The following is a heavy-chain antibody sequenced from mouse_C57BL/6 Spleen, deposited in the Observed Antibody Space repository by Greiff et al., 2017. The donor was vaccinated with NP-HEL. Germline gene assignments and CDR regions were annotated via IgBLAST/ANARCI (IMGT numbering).Heavy chain of an antibody. CDR3: ARRYGGAMDY. D-gene: IGHD2-10*02. CDR2: LYPGDGDT. V-gene: IGHV1-82*01. CDR1: GYAFSSSW. Sequence: VQLQQSGPELVKPGASVKISCKASGYAFSSSWMNWVKQRPGKGLEWIGRLYPGDGDTNYNGKFKGKATLTADKSSSTAYMQLSSLTSEDSAVYFCARRYGGAMDYWGQGTSVTVSS. J-gene: IGHJ4*01.